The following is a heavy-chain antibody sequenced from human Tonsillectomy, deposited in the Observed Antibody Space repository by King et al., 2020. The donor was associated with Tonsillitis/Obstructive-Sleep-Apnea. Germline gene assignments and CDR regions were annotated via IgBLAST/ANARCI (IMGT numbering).Heavy chain of an antibody. CDR3: ARTDNGYYYHYMDV. Sequence: EVQLVESGGGLVQPGGSLRLSCAASGFTVSIDYMNWVRQAPGKGLEWVSVIYSGGSTHYADSVKGRFTISRDNSKNTLYLQMNSLRAEDTAVYYCARTDNGYYYHYMDVWGKGTTVTVSS. CDR2: IYSGGST. D-gene: IGHD2-8*01. J-gene: IGHJ6*03. V-gene: IGHV3-66*01. CDR1: GFTVSIDY.